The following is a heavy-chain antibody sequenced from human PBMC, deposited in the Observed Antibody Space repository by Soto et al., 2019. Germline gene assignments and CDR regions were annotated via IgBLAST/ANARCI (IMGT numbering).Heavy chain of an antibody. CDR1: GLSISTYS. CDR2: ISSSSNII. CDR3: ERPYSNRWSIYYGMDV. Sequence: DVQLVESGGGLVQPGGSLRLSCVDSGLSISTYSMNWVRQPPGKGLEWISYISSSSNIIYYADSVKGRFTISRDNAKNSLYLQMNSLRDEDTAVYYCERPYSNRWSIYYGMDVWGKGPTVTVSA. V-gene: IGHV3-48*02. J-gene: IGHJ6*04. D-gene: IGHD6-13*01.